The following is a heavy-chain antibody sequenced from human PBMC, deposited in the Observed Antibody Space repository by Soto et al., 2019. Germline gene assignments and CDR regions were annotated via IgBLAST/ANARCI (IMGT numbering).Heavy chain of an antibody. J-gene: IGHJ4*02. CDR3: AKGSAAGVPYYFDY. V-gene: IGHV3-23*01. Sequence: EVQLLESGGGVVQPGGSLRLSCAASGFTFSSFAMSWVRQAPGEGLEWVSAISGGGGSTYYADSVKGRFTISSDNSKNMVYLQMNSRRAEDTAVYYCAKGSAAGVPYYFDYWGQGTLVTVSS. D-gene: IGHD6-13*01. CDR2: ISGGGGST. CDR1: GFTFSSFA.